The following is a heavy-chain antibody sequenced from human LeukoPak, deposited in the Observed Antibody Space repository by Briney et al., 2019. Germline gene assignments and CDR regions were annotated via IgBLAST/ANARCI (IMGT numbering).Heavy chain of an antibody. J-gene: IGHJ4*02. D-gene: IGHD3-9*01. Sequence: GGSLRLSCAASGFTFSSYGMHRVRQAPGKGLEWVAVIWYDGNNKYYADSVKGRFTISRDNSKNTLYLQMNSLRAEDTAVYYCARSTSSEYDIYHFDYWGQGTLVTVSA. CDR1: GFTFSSYG. CDR3: ARSTSSEYDIYHFDY. CDR2: IWYDGNNK. V-gene: IGHV3-33*01.